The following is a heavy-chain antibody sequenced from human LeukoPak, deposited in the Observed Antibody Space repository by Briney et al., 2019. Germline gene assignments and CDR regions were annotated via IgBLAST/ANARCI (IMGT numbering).Heavy chain of an antibody. Sequence: KSSETLSLTCTVSGGSVSSGSYYWSWIWQPPGKGLEWIGYIYYSGSTNYNPSLKSRVTISVDTSKNQFSLKLSSVTAADTAVYYCATDSSSWSYFDYWGQGTLVTVSS. V-gene: IGHV4-61*01. J-gene: IGHJ4*02. CDR2: IYYSGST. CDR3: ATDSSSWSYFDY. D-gene: IGHD6-13*01. CDR1: GGSVSSGSYY.